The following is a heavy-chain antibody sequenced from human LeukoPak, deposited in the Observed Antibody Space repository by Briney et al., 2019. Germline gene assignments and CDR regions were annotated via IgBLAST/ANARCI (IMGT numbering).Heavy chain of an antibody. V-gene: IGHV4-31*03. CDR1: GGSISSGGYY. D-gene: IGHD6-19*01. J-gene: IGHJ4*02. CDR3: ARDPFPVAGISY. Sequence: SETLSLTCTVSGGSISSGGYYWSWIRQHPGKGLEWIGYIYYSGSTYYNPSLKSRVTISVDTSKNQFSLKLSSVTAADTVVYYCARDPFPVAGISYWGQGTLVTVSS. CDR2: IYYSGST.